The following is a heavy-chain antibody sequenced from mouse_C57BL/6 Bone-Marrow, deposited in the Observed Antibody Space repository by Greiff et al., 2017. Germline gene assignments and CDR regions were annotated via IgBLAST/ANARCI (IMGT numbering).Heavy chain of an antibody. D-gene: IGHD1-1*01. V-gene: IGHV14-4*01. CDR2: IDPENGDT. CDR3: TNITTVVATRWYFDV. CDR1: GFNIKDDY. J-gene: IGHJ1*03. Sequence: VQLQQSGAELVRPGASVKLSCTASGFNIKDDYMHWVKQRPEQGLEWIGWIDPENGDTEYASKFQGKATITADPSSNTAYLQLSSLTSEDTAVYYCTNITTVVATRWYFDVWGTGTTVTVSS.